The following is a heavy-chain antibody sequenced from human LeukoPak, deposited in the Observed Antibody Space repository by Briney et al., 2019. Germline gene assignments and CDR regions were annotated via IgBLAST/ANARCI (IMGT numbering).Heavy chain of an antibody. D-gene: IGHD6-13*01. CDR1: GFTFSSYA. V-gene: IGHV3-23*01. J-gene: IGHJ6*02. CDR2: ISGSGGST. Sequence: GGSLRLSCAASGFTFSSYAMSWVRQAPGKGLEWVSAISGSGGSTYYADSVKGRFTISRDNSKNTLYLQMNSLRAEDTALYYCAKDRSSSWQIPYGMDVWGQGTTVTVSS. CDR3: AKDRSSSWQIPYGMDV.